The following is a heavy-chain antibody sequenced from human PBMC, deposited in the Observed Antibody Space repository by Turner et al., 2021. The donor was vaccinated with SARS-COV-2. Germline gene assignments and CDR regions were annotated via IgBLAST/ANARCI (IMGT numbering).Heavy chain of an antibody. CDR1: GFSFSSYA. Sequence: QVQLVESGGGVVQPGRSLRLSCAASGFSFSSYAMHWVRQAPGKGLEWVAVISYDEIDKYYADSVKGRFIISRDNSKNTLYLQMNSLRAEDTAVYYCARATYLLGYCANGVCYPDYWGQGTLVTVSS. CDR2: ISYDEIDK. D-gene: IGHD2-8*01. CDR3: ARATYLLGYCANGVCYPDY. V-gene: IGHV3-30-3*01. J-gene: IGHJ4*02.